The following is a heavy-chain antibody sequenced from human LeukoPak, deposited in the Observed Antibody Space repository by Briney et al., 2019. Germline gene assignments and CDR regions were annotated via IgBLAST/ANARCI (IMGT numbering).Heavy chain of an antibody. CDR1: GFTFSNYW. V-gene: IGHV3-7*01. Sequence: PGGSLRLSCAASGFTFSNYWMSWVRQAPGKGLEWVANIKQNGSEETYVDSVRGRFIISRDNAKNSLYLQMNSLRAEDTAVYYCADPGVGYWGQGTLVTVSS. CDR3: ADPGVGY. D-gene: IGHD2-8*01. J-gene: IGHJ4*02. CDR2: IKQNGSEE.